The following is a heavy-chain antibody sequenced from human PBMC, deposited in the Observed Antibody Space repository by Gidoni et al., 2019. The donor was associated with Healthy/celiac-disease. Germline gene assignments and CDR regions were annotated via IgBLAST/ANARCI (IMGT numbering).Heavy chain of an antibody. CDR2: IGCSGGST. Sequence: EVQLLESGGGLVQHGGSLRLSCAASGFTFRSHAMSWVLQAQGKGLGWVAAIGCSGGSTYYADSVKGRFTISRDNSKNTLYLQMNSLRAEDTAVYYCANKAKDRIAAAGIYYYYMDVWGKGTTVTVSS. CDR1: GFTFRSHA. J-gene: IGHJ6*03. CDR3: ANKAKDRIAAAGIYYYYMDV. V-gene: IGHV3-23*01. D-gene: IGHD6-13*01.